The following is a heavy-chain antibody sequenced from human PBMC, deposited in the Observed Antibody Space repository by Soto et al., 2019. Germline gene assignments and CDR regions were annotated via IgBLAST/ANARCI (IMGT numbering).Heavy chain of an antibody. Sequence: SETLSLTCTVSGGSINTFYWSWVRQPAGKGLEWIGRIFSSGSTSFNPSLESRVAMSVDTSKNHFSLNLSSVTAADMAVYYCAREGSYSAYNFAHGVQLWSFDFWGQGALVTVS. D-gene: IGHD5-12*01. J-gene: IGHJ4*02. CDR1: GGSINTFY. V-gene: IGHV4-4*07. CDR3: AREGSYSAYNFAHGVQLWSFDF. CDR2: IFSSGST.